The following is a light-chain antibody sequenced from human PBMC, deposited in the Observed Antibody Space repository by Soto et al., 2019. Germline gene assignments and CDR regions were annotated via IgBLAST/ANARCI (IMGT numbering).Light chain of an antibody. V-gene: IGLV3-25*03. CDR1: ALPQKY. Sequence: SYELSQPPSVSVSPGQTARITCSGDALPQKYVYWYQQKPGQAPVLVIYKDSQRPSGIPERFSGSSSGTTVTLTISGVQAEDEADYYCQSADSTITMIFGGGTKLTVL. J-gene: IGLJ2*01. CDR3: QSADSTITMI. CDR2: KDS.